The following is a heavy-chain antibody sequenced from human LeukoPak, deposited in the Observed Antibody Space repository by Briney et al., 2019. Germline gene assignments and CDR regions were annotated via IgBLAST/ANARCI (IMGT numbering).Heavy chain of an antibody. J-gene: IGHJ4*02. V-gene: IGHV2-5*01. CDR3: AHSYDYVWGSYRYTEYFDY. D-gene: IGHD3-16*02. CDR2: IYWNDDK. Sequence: SGPTLVNPTQPLTLTCTFSGFSLSTSGVGVGWIRQPPGKALEWLSLIYWNDDKRYSPSLKSRLTITKDTSKNQVVLTMTNMDPVDTATYYCAHSYDYVWGSYRYTEYFDYWGQGTLVTVSS. CDR1: GFSLSTSGVG.